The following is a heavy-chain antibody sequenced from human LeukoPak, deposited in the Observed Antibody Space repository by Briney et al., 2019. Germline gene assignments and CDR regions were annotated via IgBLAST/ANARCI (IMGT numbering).Heavy chain of an antibody. D-gene: IGHD6-6*01. CDR1: GGSISSGGYY. Sequence: TLSLTCTVSGGSISSGGYYWSWIRQPPGKGLEWIGYIYHSGSTYYNPSLKSRVTISVDTSKNQFSLKLSSMTAADTAVYYCARGPLIAARLFDYWGQGTLVTVSS. CDR2: IYHSGST. CDR3: ARGPLIAARLFDY. V-gene: IGHV4-30-2*01. J-gene: IGHJ4*02.